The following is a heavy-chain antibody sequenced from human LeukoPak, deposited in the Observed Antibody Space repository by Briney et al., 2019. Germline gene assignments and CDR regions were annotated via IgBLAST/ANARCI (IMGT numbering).Heavy chain of an antibody. CDR3: AKGLYGDYVGYFDS. J-gene: IGHJ4*02. D-gene: IGHD4-17*01. CDR2: ISWNSGRI. CDR1: GFTFDVYA. V-gene: IGHV3-9*01. Sequence: GGSLRLSCAASGFTFDVYAMHWVRHAPGKGLEWVSGISWNSGRIDYADSVKGRFTISRDNAKKSLYLQMNSLRAEDTALYYCAKGLYGDYVGYFDSWGQGTQVTVSS.